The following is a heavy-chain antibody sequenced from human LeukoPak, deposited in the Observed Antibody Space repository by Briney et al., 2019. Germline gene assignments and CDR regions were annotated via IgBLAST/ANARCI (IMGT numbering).Heavy chain of an antibody. CDR2: IGGSGGST. CDR3: AKDSVGATTVEYFQH. V-gene: IGHV3-23*01. CDR1: GFTFSTHA. Sequence: GGSLRLSCAASGFTFSTHAMSWVRQAPGKGLEWVSAIGGSGGSTYYADSVKGRFTVSRDNSKNTLYLQMNSLRAEDTALYYCAKDSVGATTVEYFQHWGQGTLVTVSS. J-gene: IGHJ1*01. D-gene: IGHD1-26*01.